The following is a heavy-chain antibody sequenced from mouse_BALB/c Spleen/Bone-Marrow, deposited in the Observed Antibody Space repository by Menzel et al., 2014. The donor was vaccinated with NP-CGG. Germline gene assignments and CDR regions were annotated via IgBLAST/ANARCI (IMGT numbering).Heavy chain of an antibody. D-gene: IGHD2-1*01. CDR1: GFNIKDTY. J-gene: IGHJ3*01. CDR3: ARNGNYGAWFAY. Sequence: EVKLMESGAELVKPGASVKLSCTASGFNIKDTYMHWVKQRPEQGLEWIGRIDPPNGNTKYDPKFQGKATITADTSSNTAYLQLSSLTSEDTAVYYCARNGNYGAWFAYWGQGTLVTVSA. V-gene: IGHV14-3*02. CDR2: IDPPNGNT.